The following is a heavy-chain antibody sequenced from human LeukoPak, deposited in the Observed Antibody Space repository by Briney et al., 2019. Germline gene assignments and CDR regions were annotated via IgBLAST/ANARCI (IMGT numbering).Heavy chain of an antibody. CDR2: IYYSGST. V-gene: IGHV4-59*01. D-gene: IGHD3-10*01. CDR1: GGSISSYY. Sequence: SETLSLTCTVSGGSISSYYWSWIRQPPGKGLEWIGYIYYSGSTNYNPSLKSRVTISVDTSKNQFSLKLSSVTAADTAVYYCARDSPYYYGSGSATYYMDVWGKGTTVTVSS. J-gene: IGHJ6*03. CDR3: ARDSPYYYGSGSATYYMDV.